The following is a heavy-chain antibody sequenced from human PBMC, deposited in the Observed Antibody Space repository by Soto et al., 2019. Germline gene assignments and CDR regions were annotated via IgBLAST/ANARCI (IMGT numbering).Heavy chain of an antibody. Sequence: GGSLRLSCAASGFTFSSYAVSWARQTPGKGLEWVSTISASGAYTYYADSVKGRFTISRDNSKNTLYLQMRSLRAGDTATYYCAKEVIAARPYYFDYWGQGTMVTVSS. J-gene: IGHJ4*02. D-gene: IGHD6-6*01. CDR2: ISASGAYT. V-gene: IGHV3-23*01. CDR3: AKEVIAARPYYFDY. CDR1: GFTFSSYA.